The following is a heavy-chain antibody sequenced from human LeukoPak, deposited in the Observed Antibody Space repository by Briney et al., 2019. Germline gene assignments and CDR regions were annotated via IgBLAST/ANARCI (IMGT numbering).Heavy chain of an antibody. CDR1: GFTFGDYA. CDR3: ARTYYDILTGYNPYFDY. CDR2: ITASSTAI. Sequence: PGGSLRLSCTASGFTFGDYAISWVRQAPGKGLEWVSSITASSTAIYSADSVKGRFTISRDNAKNFLYLQMNSLRAEDTAVYYCARTYYDILTGYNPYFDYWGQGILVTVSS. D-gene: IGHD3-9*01. V-gene: IGHV3-21*01. J-gene: IGHJ4*02.